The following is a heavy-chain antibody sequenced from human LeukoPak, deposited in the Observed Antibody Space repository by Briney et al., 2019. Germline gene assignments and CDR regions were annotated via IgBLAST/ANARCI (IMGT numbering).Heavy chain of an antibody. CDR2: INHSGST. CDR1: GGSFSGYY. D-gene: IGHD3-9*01. Sequence: SETLSLTCAVYGGSFSGYYWSWIRQPPGKGLEWIGEINHSGSTNYNPSLKSRVTISVDTSKNQFSLKLSSVTAADTAVYYCARRRYFDWLYPYYYYYMDVWGKGTTVTISS. J-gene: IGHJ6*03. V-gene: IGHV4-34*01. CDR3: ARRRYFDWLYPYYYYYMDV.